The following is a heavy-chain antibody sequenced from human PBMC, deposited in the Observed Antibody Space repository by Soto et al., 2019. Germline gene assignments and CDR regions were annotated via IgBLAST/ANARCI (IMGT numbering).Heavy chain of an antibody. CDR2: TSYDGNNK. D-gene: IGHD3-16*01. Sequence: QVQLVESGGGVVQPGTSLRLSCEASGFRFKSFVMHWVRQAPGKGLEWVAFTSYDGNNKDYGDSVKGRFTVSRDNSQNTLHLQMDFLRPEDTALYYCARWGTTGGFDLWGQGTLVSVSS. V-gene: IGHV3-30*19. CDR1: GFRFKSFV. CDR3: ARWGTTGGFDL. J-gene: IGHJ4*02.